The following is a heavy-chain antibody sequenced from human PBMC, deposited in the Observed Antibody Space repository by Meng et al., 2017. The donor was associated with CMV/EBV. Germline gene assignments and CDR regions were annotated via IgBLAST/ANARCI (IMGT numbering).Heavy chain of an antibody. V-gene: IGHV1-8*01. CDR1: GYTFTSFD. Sequence: VKVSCKASGYTFTSFDINWVRQAPGQGLEWMGWLNTNGGNTGFAQKFQGRVTITGDTSIRTAYMELSSLTSQDTAVYYCAGGGGVVGAFDIWGRGTMVTVSS. J-gene: IGHJ3*02. D-gene: IGHD3-22*01. CDR2: LNTNGGNT. CDR3: AGGGGVVGAFDI.